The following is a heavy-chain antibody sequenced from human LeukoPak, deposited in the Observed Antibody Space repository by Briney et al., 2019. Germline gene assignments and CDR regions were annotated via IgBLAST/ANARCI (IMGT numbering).Heavy chain of an antibody. CDR1: GYTFTSYY. J-gene: IGHJ4*02. CDR2: INPGDGRA. D-gene: IGHD1-26*01. Sequence: ASVKVSCKASGYTFTSYYMHWVRQAPGQGLEWMGIINPGDGRATYPQKFQGRVTMTRDTSTSTVYMELSSLRSEDTVVYYCARDLSGNHYGHFDYWGQGTLVTVSS. V-gene: IGHV1-46*01. CDR3: ARDLSGNHYGHFDY.